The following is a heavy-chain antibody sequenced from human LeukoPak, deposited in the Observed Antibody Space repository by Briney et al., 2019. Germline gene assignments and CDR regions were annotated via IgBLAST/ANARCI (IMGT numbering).Heavy chain of an antibody. Sequence: SETLSLTCTVSGGSISSYYWSWIRQPPGKGLEWIGYIYYSGSTNYNPSLKSRVTISVDTSKTQFSLKLSSVTAADTAVYYCASLRGYYYYYYMDVWGKGTTVTVSS. J-gene: IGHJ6*03. V-gene: IGHV4-59*01. CDR2: IYYSGST. CDR1: GGSISSYY. CDR3: ASLRGYYYYYYMDV. D-gene: IGHD3-10*01.